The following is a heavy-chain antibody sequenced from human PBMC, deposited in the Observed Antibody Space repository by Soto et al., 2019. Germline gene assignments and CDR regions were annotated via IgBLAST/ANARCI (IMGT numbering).Heavy chain of an antibody. CDR1: GFTFSDYV. D-gene: IGHD6-19*01. V-gene: IGHV3-30*18. J-gene: IGHJ4*02. CDR2: VSHDGRNT. CDR3: AKGGRQWLVTSDFNY. Sequence: VQLVESGGGVVQPGRSLRLSCAASGFTFSDYVMHWVRQAPGKGLEWVAVVSHDGRNTHYADSVKGRFTISRDSSKNTVYLEMTSLRAGGTAVCYCAKGGRQWLVTSDFNYWGQGALVTVSS.